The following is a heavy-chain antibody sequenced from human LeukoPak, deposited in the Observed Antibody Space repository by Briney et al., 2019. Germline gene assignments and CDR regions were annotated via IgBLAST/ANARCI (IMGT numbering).Heavy chain of an antibody. CDR1: GFNFSAYG. V-gene: IGHV3-30*18. D-gene: IGHD3-22*01. CDR3: AKGRRGSSYVHYFDT. Sequence: GKSLRLSCTASGFNFSAYGMHWVRQAPGKGLDWVAVISFHGTNEYYADSVKGRFTISRDDSNNTLYLQMNSVRAEDTAVYYCAKGRRGSSYVHYFDTWGQGILVTVSS. CDR2: ISFHGTNE. J-gene: IGHJ1*01.